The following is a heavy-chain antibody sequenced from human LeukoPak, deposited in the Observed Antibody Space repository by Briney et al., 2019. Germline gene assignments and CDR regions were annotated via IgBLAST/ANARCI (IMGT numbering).Heavy chain of an antibody. CDR1: GFTFSSYA. CDR3: ARANGGNRNYYGMDV. V-gene: IGHV3-23*01. J-gene: IGHJ6*02. Sequence: GGSLRLSCAASGFTFSSYAMSWVRQAPGKGLEWVSAISGSGGSTYYADSVKGRFTISRDNSKNTLYLQMNSLRAEDTAVYYCARANGGNRNYYGMDVWGQGTTVTVSS. D-gene: IGHD4-23*01. CDR2: ISGSGGST.